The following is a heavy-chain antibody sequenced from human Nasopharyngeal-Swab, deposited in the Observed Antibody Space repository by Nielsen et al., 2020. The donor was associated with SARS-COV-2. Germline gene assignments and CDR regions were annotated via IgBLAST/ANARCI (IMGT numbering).Heavy chain of an antibody. CDR1: GYTFTSYG. J-gene: IGHJ4*02. V-gene: IGHV1-18*01. CDR2: ISAYNGNT. CDR3: VRDQVRDKTNDY. D-gene: IGHD3-10*01. Sequence: ASVKVSCKASGYTFTSYGISWVRQAPGQGLEWMGWISAYNGNTNYAQKLQGRVTMTTDTSTSTAYMELRSLRSDDTAVYYCVRDQVRDKTNDYWGQGTLVTVSS.